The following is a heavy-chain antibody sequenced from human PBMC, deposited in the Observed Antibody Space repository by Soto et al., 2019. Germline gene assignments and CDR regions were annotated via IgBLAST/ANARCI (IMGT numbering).Heavy chain of an antibody. V-gene: IGHV1-69*01. CDR3: ARVGPAHYYDSSGYYSPLDY. CDR2: IIPMFGTA. D-gene: IGHD3-22*01. Sequence: QVQLVQSGAEVKKPGSSVNVSCKASGYTFSSSAINWVRQAPGQGLEWMGGIIPMFGTANYAQKFKGRVTITAGESTSTVYMELSSLRSEDTAVYYCARVGPAHYYDSSGYYSPLDYWGQGTLVTVSS. CDR1: GYTFSSSA. J-gene: IGHJ4*02.